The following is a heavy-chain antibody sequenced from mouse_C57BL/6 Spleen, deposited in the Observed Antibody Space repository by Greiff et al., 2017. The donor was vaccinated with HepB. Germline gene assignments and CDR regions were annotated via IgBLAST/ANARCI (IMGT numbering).Heavy chain of an antibody. CDR1: GFNIKDDY. V-gene: IGHV14-4*01. J-gene: IGHJ3*01. CDR3: TTYGYYFAD. CDR2: IDPENGDT. Sequence: VQLQQSGAELVRPGASVKLSCTASGFNIKDDYMHWVKQRPEQGLEWIGWIDPENGDTEYASKFQGKATITADTSSNTAYLQLSSLTSEDTAVYYCTTYGYYFADWGQGTLVTVSA. D-gene: IGHD2-3*01.